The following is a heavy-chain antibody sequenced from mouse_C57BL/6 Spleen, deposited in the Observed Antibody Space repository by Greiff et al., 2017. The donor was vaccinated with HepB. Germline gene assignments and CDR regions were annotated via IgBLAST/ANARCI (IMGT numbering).Heavy chain of an antibody. V-gene: IGHV1-59*01. CDR3: AREREVYFDY. CDR1: GYTFTSYW. J-gene: IGHJ2*01. CDR2: IDPSDSYT. Sequence: VQLQQPGAELVRPGTSVKLSCKASGYTFTSYWMHWVKQRPGQGLEWIGVIDPSDSYTNYNQKFKGKATLTVDTSSSTAYMQLSSLTSEDSAVYYCAREREVYFDYWGQGTTLTVSS.